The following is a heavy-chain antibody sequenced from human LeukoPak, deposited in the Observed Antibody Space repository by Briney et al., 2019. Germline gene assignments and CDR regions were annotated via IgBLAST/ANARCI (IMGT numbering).Heavy chain of an antibody. Sequence: SVKVSCKASGGTFSSYAISWVRQAPGQGLEWMGGIIPIFGTANYAQKFQGRVTITTDESTSTAYMELSSLRSEDTAVYYCATPTRYCTNGVCYWKNAFDIWGQGTMVTVSS. V-gene: IGHV1-69*05. CDR2: IIPIFGTA. CDR3: ATPTRYCTNGVCYWKNAFDI. D-gene: IGHD2-8*01. CDR1: GGTFSSYA. J-gene: IGHJ3*02.